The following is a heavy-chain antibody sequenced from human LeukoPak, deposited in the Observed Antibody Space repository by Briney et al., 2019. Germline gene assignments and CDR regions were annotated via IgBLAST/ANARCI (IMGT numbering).Heavy chain of an antibody. Sequence: RTSETLSLTCAVSGDSISSNNWWSWVRQPPGKGLEWIGEIYHSGSTTYNPSLKSRVTISVDKSKNQFSLKLSSVTAADTAVYYCARDLVRNSRGHDYWGQGTLVTVSS. D-gene: IGHD4-23*01. J-gene: IGHJ4*02. CDR1: GDSISSNNW. V-gene: IGHV4-4*02. CDR3: ARDLVRNSRGHDY. CDR2: IYHSGST.